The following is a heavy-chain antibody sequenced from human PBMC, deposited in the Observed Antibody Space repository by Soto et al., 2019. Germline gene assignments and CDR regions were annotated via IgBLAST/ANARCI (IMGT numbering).Heavy chain of an antibody. D-gene: IGHD3-3*01. Sequence: ASVKVSCKASGYTFTSYDINWVRQATGQGLEWMRWMNPNSGNTGYAQKFQGRVTMTRNTSISTAYMELSSLRSEDTAVYYCARGGEYYDFWSGSDMAAAYYYMDVWGKGTTVTVSS. V-gene: IGHV1-8*01. CDR1: GYTFTSYD. J-gene: IGHJ6*03. CDR3: ARGGEYYDFWSGSDMAAAYYYMDV. CDR2: MNPNSGNT.